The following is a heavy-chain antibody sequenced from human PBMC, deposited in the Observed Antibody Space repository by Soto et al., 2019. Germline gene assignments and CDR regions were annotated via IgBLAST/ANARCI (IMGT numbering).Heavy chain of an antibody. Sequence: VQLVESGGGLVQPGGSLRLSCAASGFIFSDHYMDWVRQAPGKGLEWVGRIKNKANSYTTKYAASVKGRFTISRDDSKNTQYLQMNSLKTEDTAVYYCTRISLVEAKGGRYFDYWGQGTLLTVSS. J-gene: IGHJ4*02. CDR3: TRISLVEAKGGRYFDY. CDR2: IKNKANSYTT. V-gene: IGHV3-72*01. CDR1: GFIFSDHY. D-gene: IGHD1-26*01.